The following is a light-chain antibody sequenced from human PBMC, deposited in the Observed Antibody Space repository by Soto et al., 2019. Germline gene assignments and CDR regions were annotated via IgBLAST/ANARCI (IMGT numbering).Light chain of an antibody. Sequence: EIVLTQSPGTLSLSPGERATLSCRASQSVSVNSLAWYQQKGGQAPRLLIYAASTRATGVPDRFSGSGSRTDFALTISRLETEDFAVYYCQQYGGSPFTFGPGTKVDIK. CDR1: QSVSVNS. J-gene: IGKJ3*01. V-gene: IGKV3-20*01. CDR3: QQYGGSPFT. CDR2: AAS.